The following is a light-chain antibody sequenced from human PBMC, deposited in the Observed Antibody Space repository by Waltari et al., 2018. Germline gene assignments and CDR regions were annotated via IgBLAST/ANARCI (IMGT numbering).Light chain of an antibody. V-gene: IGKV2-30*02. CDR3: MQGTHWPWT. CDR2: KVS. J-gene: IGKJ1*01. Sequence: DVVMTQSPLSLPVTLGQPASISCRSSQSLGHSDGNTYLNWLQQRPGQSPRRLIYKVSNRDSGVPDRFSGSGSGTDFTLKISRVEAEDVGVYYCMQGTHWPWTFGQGTKVDIK. CDR1: QSLGHSDGNTY.